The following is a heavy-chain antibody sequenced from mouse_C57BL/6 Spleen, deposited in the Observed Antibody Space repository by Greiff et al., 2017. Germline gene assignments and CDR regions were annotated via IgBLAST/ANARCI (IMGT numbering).Heavy chain of an antibody. CDR3: AREEQGY. CDR2: ISYDGSN. CDR1: GYSITSGYY. V-gene: IGHV3-6*01. Sequence: EVQLVESGPGLVKPSQSLSLTCSVTGYSITSGYYWNWIRQFPGNKLEWMGYISYDGSNNYNPSLKNRISITRDTSKNQFFLKLNSVTTEDTATYYCAREEQGYWGQGTSVTVSS. J-gene: IGHJ4*01.